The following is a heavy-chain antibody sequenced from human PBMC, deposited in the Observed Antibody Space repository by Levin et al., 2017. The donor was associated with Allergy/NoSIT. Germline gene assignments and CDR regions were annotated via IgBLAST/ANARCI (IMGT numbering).Heavy chain of an antibody. CDR2: ISYDGRNK. Sequence: GGSLRLSCAASGFTFSSYAMYWVRQAPGKGLEWVAVISYDGRNKYYVDSVKGRFTISRDNSENTLYLQINSLRPEDTAVYYCARALGSCSGYTCPPTQYYFDYWGQGTLVTVSS. J-gene: IGHJ4*02. CDR3: ARALGSCSGYTCPPTQYYFDY. D-gene: IGHD3-22*01. CDR1: GFTFSSYA. V-gene: IGHV3-30*04.